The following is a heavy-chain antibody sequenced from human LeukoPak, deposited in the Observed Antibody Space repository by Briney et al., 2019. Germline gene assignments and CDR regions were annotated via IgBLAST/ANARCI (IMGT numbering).Heavy chain of an antibody. V-gene: IGHV1-46*01. CDR3: ARGTDEIAAAGTGYQH. D-gene: IGHD6-13*01. CDR1: GYTFTSYY. Sequence: ASVKVSCKASGYTFTSYYMHWVRQAPGQGLEWMGIINPSGGSTSYAQKFQGRVTMTRDTSTSTVYMELSSLRSEDTAVYYCARGTDEIAAAGTGYQHWGQGTLVTVSS. J-gene: IGHJ1*01. CDR2: INPSGGST.